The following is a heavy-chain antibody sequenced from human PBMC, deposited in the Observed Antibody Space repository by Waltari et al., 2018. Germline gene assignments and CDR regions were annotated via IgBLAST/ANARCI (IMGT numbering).Heavy chain of an antibody. Sequence: QVQLQESGPGLVKPSETLSLTCAVSGYSISSGYYWGWIRQPPGKGLEWIGSIYHSGTTIYTPSLKSRVAISVDTSKNQLCLKLTSGTAADTALYYCMRINSRIFAFDIWDQETMLTISS. J-gene: IGHJ3*02. CDR3: MRINSRIFAFDI. V-gene: IGHV4-38-2*01. D-gene: IGHD2-15*01. CDR1: GYSISSGYY. CDR2: IYHSGTT.